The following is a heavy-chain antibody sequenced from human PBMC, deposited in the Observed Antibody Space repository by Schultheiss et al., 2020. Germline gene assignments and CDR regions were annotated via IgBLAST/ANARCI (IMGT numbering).Heavy chain of an antibody. J-gene: IGHJ5*02. CDR2: IYYSGST. CDR1: GGSISSGGYY. V-gene: IGHV4-31*03. CDR3: ARVIAAGFETFDP. Sequence: SETLSLTCTVSGGSISSGGYYWSWIRQHPGKGLEWIGYIYYSGSTYYNPSLKSRVTISVDTSKNQFSLKLSSVTAADTAVYYCARVIAAGFETFDPWGQGTLVTVSS. D-gene: IGHD6-13*01.